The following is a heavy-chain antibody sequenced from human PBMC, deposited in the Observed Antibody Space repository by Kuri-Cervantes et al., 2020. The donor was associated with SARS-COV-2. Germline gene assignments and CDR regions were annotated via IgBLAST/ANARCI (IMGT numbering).Heavy chain of an antibody. CDR1: GFTFSSYE. Sequence: GGSLRLSCAASGFTFSSYEMNWVRQAPGKGLEWVSYISSSGSTIYYADSVKGRFTISRDNAKNSLYLQMNSLRAEDTAVYYCARDAHPITAAGYYYYGMDVWGQGTTATVSS. J-gene: IGHJ6*02. CDR3: ARDAHPITAAGYYYYGMDV. D-gene: IGHD6-13*01. CDR2: ISSSGSTI. V-gene: IGHV3-48*03.